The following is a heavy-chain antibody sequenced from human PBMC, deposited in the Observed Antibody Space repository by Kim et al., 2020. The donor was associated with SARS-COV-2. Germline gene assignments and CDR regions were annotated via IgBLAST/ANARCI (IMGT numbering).Heavy chain of an antibody. CDR2: IIPILGIA. D-gene: IGHD2-21*01. CDR1: GGTFSSYA. Sequence: SVKVSCKASGGTFSSYAISWVRQAPGQGLEWMGRIIPILGIANYAQKFQGRVTITADKSTSTAYIELSSLRSEDTAVYYCARASYCGGDCYSDRGFADYWGQGTLVTVSS. J-gene: IGHJ4*02. V-gene: IGHV1-69*04. CDR3: ARASYCGGDCYSDRGFADY.